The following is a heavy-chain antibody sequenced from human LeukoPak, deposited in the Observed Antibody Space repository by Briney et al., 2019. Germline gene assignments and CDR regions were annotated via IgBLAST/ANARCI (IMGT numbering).Heavy chain of an antibody. CDR1: GYTFTDYY. Sequence: ASVKVSCKASGYTFTDYYIHWVRQAPGQGLEWMGRINPNSGGTHYSQKFQGRVTMTRDTSISTAYMELTRLTSDDTAVYYCAKSVVVITFRFDDWGQGALVTVSS. V-gene: IGHV1-2*06. CDR3: AKSVVVITFRFDD. D-gene: IGHD2-15*01. J-gene: IGHJ4*02. CDR2: INPNSGGT.